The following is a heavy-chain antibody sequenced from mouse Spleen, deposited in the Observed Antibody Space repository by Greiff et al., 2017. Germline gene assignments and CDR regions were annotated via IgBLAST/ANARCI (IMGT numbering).Heavy chain of an antibody. D-gene: IGHD1-2*01. V-gene: IGHV5-15*01. Sequence: EVQLVESGGGLVKPGGSLKLSCAASGFTFSDYGMAWVRQTPGKGPEWVAFISNLAYSIYYADTVTGRFTISRENAKNTLYLEMSSLRSEDTAMYYCARGGLLRLLYAMDYWGQGTSVTVSS. CDR1: GFTFSDYG. J-gene: IGHJ4*01. CDR2: ISNLAYSI. CDR3: ARGGLLRLLYAMDY.